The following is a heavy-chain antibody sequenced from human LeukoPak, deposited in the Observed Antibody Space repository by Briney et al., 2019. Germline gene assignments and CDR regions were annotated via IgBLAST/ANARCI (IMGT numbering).Heavy chain of an antibody. V-gene: IGHV1-69*05. CDR3: ASSLGEVDWFDP. D-gene: IGHD3-10*01. J-gene: IGHJ5*02. CDR1: GGTFSSYA. Sequence: SVKVSCKSSGGTFSSYAISWMRQPPGQGLEWMGGIIPIFGTANYAQRFQGRVTITTDESTSTAYMELSSLRSEDTAVYYCASSLGEVDWFDPWGQGTLVTVSS. CDR2: IIPIFGTA.